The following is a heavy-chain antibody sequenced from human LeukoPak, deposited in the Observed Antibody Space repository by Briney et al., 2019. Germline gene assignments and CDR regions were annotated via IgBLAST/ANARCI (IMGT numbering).Heavy chain of an antibody. CDR1: GGSISSYF. CDR2: IYHSGST. CDR3: ARGYYYDSSGYLGRWFDP. V-gene: IGHV4-59*12. D-gene: IGHD3-22*01. J-gene: IGHJ5*02. Sequence: PSETLSLTCTVSGGSISSYFWIWIRQPPGKGLEWIGYIYHSGSTYHNPSLKNRVTISVDRSKNQFSLKLSSVTAADTAVYYCARGYYYDSSGYLGRWFDPWGQGTLVTVSS.